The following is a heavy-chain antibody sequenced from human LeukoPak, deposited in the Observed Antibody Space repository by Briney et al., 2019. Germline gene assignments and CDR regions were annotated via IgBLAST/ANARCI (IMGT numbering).Heavy chain of an antibody. Sequence: AGGSLRLSCAASGLSFSSFAMSWVRQGPARGLEWVSSIRGNGDTFYADSVKGRFTLYSDSSRNTVYFQLNNLRVEDMAIYYCARASWVSTTDAVRWGQGTLVTVSS. CDR2: IRGNGDT. J-gene: IGHJ4*02. V-gene: IGHV3-23*01. CDR3: ARASWVSTTDAVR. CDR1: GLSFSSFA. D-gene: IGHD1-14*01.